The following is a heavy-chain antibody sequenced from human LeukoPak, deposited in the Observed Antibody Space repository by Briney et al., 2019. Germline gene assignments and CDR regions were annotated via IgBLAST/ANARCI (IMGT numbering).Heavy chain of an antibody. CDR2: IKQDGGEK. V-gene: IGHV3-7*05. CDR1: GFXFSRYW. Sequence: GGSLRLSCAASGFXFSRYWISWVRQAPGKGLEWVANIKQDGGEKYYGDSVEGRFTISRVNAKNSLSLQMNSLRAEDTAVYFCAREGGFAIFGAADSWGQGTLVTVSS. D-gene: IGHD3-3*01. CDR3: AREGGFAIFGAADS. J-gene: IGHJ4*02.